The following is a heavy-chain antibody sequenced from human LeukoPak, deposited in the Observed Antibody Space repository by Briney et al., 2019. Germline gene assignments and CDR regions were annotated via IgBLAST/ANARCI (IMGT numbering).Heavy chain of an antibody. Sequence: GGSQRLSCAASGFTFNSYSMNWVRQAPGKGLEWVSFISSSSSTIYYAGSVKGRFTISRDNAKNSLYLQMNSLRAEDTAVYFCARESYEMATATKTYYFDYWGQGTLVTVSS. J-gene: IGHJ4*02. CDR2: ISSSSSTI. V-gene: IGHV3-48*01. D-gene: IGHD5-24*01. CDR3: ARESYEMATATKTYYFDY. CDR1: GFTFNSYS.